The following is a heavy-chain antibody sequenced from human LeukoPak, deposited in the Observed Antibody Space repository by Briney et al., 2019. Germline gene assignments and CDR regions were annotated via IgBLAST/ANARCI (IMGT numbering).Heavy chain of an antibody. CDR1: GGSINSGGYF. Sequence: SETLSLTCTVSGGSINSGGYFWSWIRQHPGKDLEWIGYIYYNGITSSNPSLKSRVTISVDTSKNQFSLKLSSVTAADTAVYYCARAWDYDVLTGYYRGYYFDYWGQGTLVTVSS. D-gene: IGHD3-9*01. J-gene: IGHJ4*02. V-gene: IGHV4-31*02. CDR2: IYYNGIT. CDR3: ARAWDYDVLTGYYRGYYFDY.